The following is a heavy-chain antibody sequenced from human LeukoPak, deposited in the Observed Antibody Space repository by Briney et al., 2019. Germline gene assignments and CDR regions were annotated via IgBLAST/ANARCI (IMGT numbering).Heavy chain of an antibody. Sequence: SETLSLTCTVSGGSISSSSYYWGWIRQPPGKGLEWIGSIYYSGSTYYNPSLKSRVTISVDTSKNQFSLKLSSVTAADTAVYYCARIRYCSSTSCYFGPSGVDIWGQGTMVTVSS. CDR1: GGSISSSSYY. V-gene: IGHV4-39*01. CDR3: ARIRYCSSTSCYFGPSGVDI. J-gene: IGHJ3*02. CDR2: IYYSGST. D-gene: IGHD2-2*01.